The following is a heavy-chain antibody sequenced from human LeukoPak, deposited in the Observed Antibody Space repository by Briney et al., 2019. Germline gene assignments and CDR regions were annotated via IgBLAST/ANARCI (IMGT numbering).Heavy chain of an antibody. CDR3: ASGGISSSWPYFDY. CDR1: GGSISSSSYY. J-gene: IGHJ4*02. V-gene: IGHV4-39*01. Sequence: SETLSLTCTVSGGSISSSSYYWGWIRQPPGKGLEWIGSIYYSGSTYYNPSLKSRVTISVDTSKNQFSLKLSSVTAADTAVYYCASGGISSSWPYFDYWGQGTQVTVSA. D-gene: IGHD6-13*01. CDR2: IYYSGST.